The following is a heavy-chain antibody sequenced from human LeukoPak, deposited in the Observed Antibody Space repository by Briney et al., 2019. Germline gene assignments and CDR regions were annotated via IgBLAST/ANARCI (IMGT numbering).Heavy chain of an antibody. V-gene: IGHV3-53*01. J-gene: IGHJ3*02. CDR3: ATSWILMVTGAFDI. D-gene: IGHD5-18*01. CDR2: ISDSGNT. Sequence: GGSLRLSCAASGFTFSSYEMNWVRQAPGKGLEWVSAISDSGNTYHADSVKGRFTISRDNSKNTLYLQMNSLRAEDTAVYYCATSWILMVTGAFDIWGQGTMVTVSS. CDR1: GFTFSSYE.